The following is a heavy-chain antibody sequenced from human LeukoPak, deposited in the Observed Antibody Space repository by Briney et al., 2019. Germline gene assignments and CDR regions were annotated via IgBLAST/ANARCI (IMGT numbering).Heavy chain of an antibody. V-gene: IGHV4-34*01. D-gene: IGHD2-2*01. Sequence: SETLSLTCAVYGGSFSGYYWSWIRQPPGKGLEWIGEINHSGSTNYNPSLKSRVTISVDTSKNQFSLKLSSVTAADTAVYYCASTVGRGRYCSSTSCSSLDYWGQGTLVTVSS. J-gene: IGHJ4*02. CDR1: GGSFSGYY. CDR3: ASTVGRGRYCSSTSCSSLDY. CDR2: INHSGST.